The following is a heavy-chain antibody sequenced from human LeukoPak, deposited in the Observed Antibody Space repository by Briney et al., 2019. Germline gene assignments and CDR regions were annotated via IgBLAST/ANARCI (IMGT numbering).Heavy chain of an antibody. D-gene: IGHD3-10*01. Sequence: SETVSLTCTVSGGSLSSYFWSWIRQPPGKGLEWIGYIHNSATTNCNPSLKSRVTISLDTAKNQFSLKLTSVTAADTAVYFCARGGTMVRGVRGYYYYMDVWGKGTTVTISS. J-gene: IGHJ6*03. CDR3: ARGGTMVRGVRGYYYYMDV. CDR1: GGSLSSYF. V-gene: IGHV4-59*12. CDR2: IHNSATT.